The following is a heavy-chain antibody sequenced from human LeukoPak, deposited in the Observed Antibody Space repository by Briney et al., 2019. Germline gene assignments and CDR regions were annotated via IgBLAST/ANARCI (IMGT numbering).Heavy chain of an antibody. CDR1: GYSISSGYY. Sequence: PSETLSLTCAVSGYSISSGYYWGWIRQPPGKGLEWIGSIYHSGSTYYNPSLKSRVTISVDTSKNQFSLKLSSVTAADTAVYCCAGLDYDFWSGYSGRFDPWGQGTLVTVSS. J-gene: IGHJ5*02. CDR3: AGLDYDFWSGYSGRFDP. D-gene: IGHD3-3*01. CDR2: IYHSGST. V-gene: IGHV4-38-2*01.